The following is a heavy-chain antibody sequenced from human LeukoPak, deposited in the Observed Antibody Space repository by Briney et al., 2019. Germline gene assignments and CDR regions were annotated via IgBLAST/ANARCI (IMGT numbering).Heavy chain of an antibody. D-gene: IGHD6-25*01. CDR3: ARDLFLSGIPAAGVFDY. CDR1: GFTFSNYR. Sequence: AGSLRLSCAASGFTFSNYRMSWIPQAPGKAPNCMANIRQDGSDKYYMDSVKGRFTISRDNANSSLYLQMNSLRAEDTAVYYCARDLFLSGIPAAGVFDYWGQGTLVTVSS. CDR2: IRQDGSDK. V-gene: IGHV3-7*01. J-gene: IGHJ4*02.